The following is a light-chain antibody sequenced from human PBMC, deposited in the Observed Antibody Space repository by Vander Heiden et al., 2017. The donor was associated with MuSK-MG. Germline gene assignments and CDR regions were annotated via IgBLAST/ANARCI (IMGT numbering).Light chain of an antibody. J-gene: IGLJ3*02. CDR1: SSNIGSNY. CDR2: RNN. CDR3: AAWEDSLSGFWV. V-gene: IGLV1-47*01. Sequence: QSVLTQPPSASGTPGQRVTISCSGSSSNIGSNYVYWYQQLPGTAPKLIIYRNNQRPAGVPDQFSGSKSGTSASLAISGLRSEDEADYYCAAWEDSLSGFWVFGGGTRRTVL.